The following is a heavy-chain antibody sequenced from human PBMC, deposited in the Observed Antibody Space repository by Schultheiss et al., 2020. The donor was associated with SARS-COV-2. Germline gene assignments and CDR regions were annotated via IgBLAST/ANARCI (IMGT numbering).Heavy chain of an antibody. D-gene: IGHD3-10*01. J-gene: IGHJ6*03. V-gene: IGHV3-23*01. Sequence: GGSLRLSCAASGFTFSSYAMSWVRQAPGKGLEWVSAISGSGGSTYYADSVKGRFTISRDNSKNTLYLQMNSLRAEDTAVYYCAKGVRGEWPTGYYYYMDVWGKGTTVTVSS. CDR1: GFTFSSYA. CDR2: ISGSGGST. CDR3: AKGVRGEWPTGYYYYMDV.